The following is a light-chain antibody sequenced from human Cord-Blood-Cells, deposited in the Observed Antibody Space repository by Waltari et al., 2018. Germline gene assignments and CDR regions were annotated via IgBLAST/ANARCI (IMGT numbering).Light chain of an antibody. CDR1: SSDVGSYNL. J-gene: IGLJ3*02. CDR3: CSYAGSSTWV. V-gene: IGLV2-23*01. Sequence: QSALTQPASVSGSPGQSITISCTGTSSDVGSYNLVSWYQQNPGKAPKLMIYEGSNRPSGVSNLFSGSKSGNSASLTITGLQAEYEADYYCCSYAGSSTWVFGGWTKLTVL. CDR2: EGS.